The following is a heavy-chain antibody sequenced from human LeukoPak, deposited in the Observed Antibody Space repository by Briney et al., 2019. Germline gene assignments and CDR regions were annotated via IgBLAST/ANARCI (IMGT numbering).Heavy chain of an antibody. CDR2: ISSSSSYI. V-gene: IGHV3-21*01. CDR3: AREGVNYYDSSGPPGV. D-gene: IGHD3-22*01. J-gene: IGHJ4*02. Sequence: GGSLRLSCAASGFTFSSYSMNWVRQAPGKGLEWVSSISSSSSYIYYADSVKGRFTISRDNAKNSLYLQMNSLRAEDTAVYYCAREGVNYYDSSGPPGVWGQGTLVTVSS. CDR1: GFTFSSYS.